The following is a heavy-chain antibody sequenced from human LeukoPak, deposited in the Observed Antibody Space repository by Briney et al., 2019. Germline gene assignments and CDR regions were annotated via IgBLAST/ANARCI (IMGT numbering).Heavy chain of an antibody. CDR2: IWYDGSNK. CDR3: ARGCLRVIVVLQPGPFDY. J-gene: IGHJ4*02. CDR1: GFTFSSYG. D-gene: IGHD3-22*01. V-gene: IGHV3-33*08. Sequence: PGGSLRLSCAASGFTFSSYGMHWVRQAPGKGLEWVAVIWYDGSNKYYADSVKGRFTISRDNSKNTLYLQMNSLRAEDTAVYYCARGCLRVIVVLQPGPFDYWGQGTLVTVSS.